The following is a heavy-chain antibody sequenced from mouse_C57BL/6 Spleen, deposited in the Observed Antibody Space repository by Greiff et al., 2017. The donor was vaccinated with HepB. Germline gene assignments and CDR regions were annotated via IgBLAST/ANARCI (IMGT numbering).Heavy chain of an antibody. D-gene: IGHD2-4*01. CDR3: TEYDYDEAFAY. J-gene: IGHJ3*01. V-gene: IGHV6-3*01. CDR1: GFTFSNYW. Sequence: EVQGVESGGGLVQPGGSMKLSCVASGFTFSNYWMNWVRQSPEKGLEWVAQIRLKSDNYATHYAESVKGRFTISRDDSKSSVYLQMNNLRAEDTGIYYCTEYDYDEAFAYWGQGTLVTVSA. CDR2: IRLKSDNYAT.